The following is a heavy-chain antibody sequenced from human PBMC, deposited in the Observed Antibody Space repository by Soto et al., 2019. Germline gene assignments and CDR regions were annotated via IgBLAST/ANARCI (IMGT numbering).Heavy chain of an antibody. CDR3: HGYGY. CDR1: GFSVTANY. CDR2: IFSGGGT. J-gene: IGHJ4*02. V-gene: IGHV3-53*01. D-gene: IGHD5-12*01. Sequence: VQVVESGGGLIQPGGSLRLSCEVSGFSVTANYMSWVRQAPGKGLEWVSVIFSGGGTDYVDSVKGRFTISRDISKNTLYIQRNSLRAADTALYYCHGYGYWGQGTLVTVSS.